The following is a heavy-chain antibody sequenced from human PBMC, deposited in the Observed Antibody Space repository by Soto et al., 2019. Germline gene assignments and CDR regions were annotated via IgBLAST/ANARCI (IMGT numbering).Heavy chain of an antibody. CDR2: MNPNSGDT. CDR3: ARGPGSSAWRFYYYYMDV. V-gene: IGHV1-8*01. J-gene: IGHJ6*02. D-gene: IGHD6-19*01. CDR1: FTSYD. Sequence: QVQLVQSGAEVKKPGASVKVSCTFTSYDINWVRQAPGQGLEWMAWMNPNSGDTRYAQKLQGRVTINRNTSSFTAYMELSSLRSEDTAVYYCARGPGSSAWRFYYYYMDVWGQGTTATVSS.